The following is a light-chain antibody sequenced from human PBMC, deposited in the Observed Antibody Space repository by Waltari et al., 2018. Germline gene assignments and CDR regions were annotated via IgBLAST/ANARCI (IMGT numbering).Light chain of an antibody. CDR1: SSDVGSYNL. CDR2: EVS. V-gene: IGLV2-23*02. Sequence: QSALTQPASVSGSPGQSITVSCTGTSSDVGSYNLVSWYQHHPPKAPKLMIYEVSKRPAGVSNRFSGSKSGNTAFLTISGLQPEDEADYYCCSYAGANTYVFGSGTKVTVL. CDR3: CSYAGANTYV. J-gene: IGLJ1*01.